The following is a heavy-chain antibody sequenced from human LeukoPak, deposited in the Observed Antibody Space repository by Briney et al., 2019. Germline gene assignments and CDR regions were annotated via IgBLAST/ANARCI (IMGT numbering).Heavy chain of an antibody. CDR3: ARDEGRSGWYTFDH. Sequence: SQTLSLTCAISGESVSSINGAWNWIRQSPSRGLEWLGRTYYRSKWYSDYADSMKGRITINSDTSKNQFSLQLNSVTPEDTAVYYCARDEGRSGWYTFDHWGQGSLVTVSS. CDR1: GESVSSINGA. D-gene: IGHD6-19*01. J-gene: IGHJ4*02. CDR2: TYYRSKWYS. V-gene: IGHV6-1*01.